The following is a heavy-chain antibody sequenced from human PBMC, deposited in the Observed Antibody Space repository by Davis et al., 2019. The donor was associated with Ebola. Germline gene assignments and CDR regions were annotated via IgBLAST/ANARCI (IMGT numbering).Heavy chain of an antibody. V-gene: IGHV6-1*01. J-gene: IGHJ6*03. CDR3: VRWGGSSGHYYYMDV. CDR1: GDSVSSNGA. D-gene: IGHD6-19*01. CDR2: TYYRSKWYY. Sequence: HSQTLSLTCAISGDSVSSNGAWNWIRQSPSRGLEWLGRTYYRSKWYYEYALSVKSRIIINPDTSNNQFSLHLNSVTPEDTAVYYCVRWGGSSGHYYYMDVWGKGTTVTVSS.